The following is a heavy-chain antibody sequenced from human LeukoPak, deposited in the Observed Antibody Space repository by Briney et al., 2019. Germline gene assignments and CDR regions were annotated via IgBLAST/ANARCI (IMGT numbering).Heavy chain of an antibody. J-gene: IGHJ2*01. D-gene: IGHD4-17*01. Sequence: PSETLSLTCTVSGGSISSYYWSWIRQPAGKGLEWIGRIYTSGSTNYNPSLKSRVTMPVDTSKNQFSLKLSSVTAADTAVYYCARDSDYGDPAVANRYFDLWGRGTLVTVSS. V-gene: IGHV4-4*07. CDR3: ARDSDYGDPAVANRYFDL. CDR1: GGSISSYY. CDR2: IYTSGST.